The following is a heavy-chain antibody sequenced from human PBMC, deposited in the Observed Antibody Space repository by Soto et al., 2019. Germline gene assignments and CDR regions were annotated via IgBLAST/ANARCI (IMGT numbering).Heavy chain of an antibody. V-gene: IGHV1-46*01. J-gene: IGHJ3*02. D-gene: IGHD3-22*01. CDR3: ARGAGGNYYDSSGYYGDAFDI. CDR1: GYNFSTYY. Sequence: ASVKVSCKASGYNFSTYYMHWVRQAPGQGLEWMAIINPSGGSTVSAQKFQDRITITRDTSTSTVYMELSSLRSEDTAVYYCARGAGGNYYDSSGYYGDAFDIWGQGTMVTVSS. CDR2: INPSGGST.